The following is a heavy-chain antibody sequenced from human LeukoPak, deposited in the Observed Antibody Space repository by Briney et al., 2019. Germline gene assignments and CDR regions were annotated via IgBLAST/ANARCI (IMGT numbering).Heavy chain of an antibody. CDR1: GLTFSNYA. CDR3: AKWGDYDVLTGYYVSDY. V-gene: IGHV3-23*01. Sequence: GASLRLSCAASGLTFSNYAMSWVRQAPGKGLEWVSAITGGGSGIYYADSMKSRFTISRDNSKNTLYLQINSLRAEDTAVYYCAKWGDYDVLTGYYVSDYWGQGTLVTVS. J-gene: IGHJ4*02. CDR2: ITGGGSGI. D-gene: IGHD3-9*01.